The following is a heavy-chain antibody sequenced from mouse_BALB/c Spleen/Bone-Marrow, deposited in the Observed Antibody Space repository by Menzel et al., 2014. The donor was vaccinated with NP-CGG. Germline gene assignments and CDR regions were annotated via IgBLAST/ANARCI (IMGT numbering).Heavy chain of an antibody. J-gene: IGHJ4*01. CDR1: GFNIKDTY. D-gene: IGHD6-5*01. CDR2: IDPAKGET. V-gene: IGHV14-3*02. CDR3: ACTGSSQCCAMDY. Sequence: EVQLVESGAELVKPGASVKLSCTASGFNIKDTYMHWVKQRPEQGLEWIGRIDPAKGETKHVPRFQGKATITADTSSNTASLPLNRLTTRLTAVDYSACTGSSQCCAMDYWGQGTSVTVSS.